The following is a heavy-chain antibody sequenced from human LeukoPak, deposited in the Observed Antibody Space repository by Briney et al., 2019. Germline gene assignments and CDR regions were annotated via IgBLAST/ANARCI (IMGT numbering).Heavy chain of an antibody. Sequence: SETLCLTCTVSGGSISSYYWSWIRQPPGKGLEWIGYIYYSGSTNYNPSLKSRVTMSVDTSKNQFSLKLSSVTAADTAVYYCAREGSRDILTGYYHNWFDPWGQGTLVTVSS. CDR2: IYYSGST. CDR1: GGSISSYY. CDR3: AREGSRDILTGYYHNWFDP. V-gene: IGHV4-59*01. J-gene: IGHJ5*02. D-gene: IGHD3-9*01.